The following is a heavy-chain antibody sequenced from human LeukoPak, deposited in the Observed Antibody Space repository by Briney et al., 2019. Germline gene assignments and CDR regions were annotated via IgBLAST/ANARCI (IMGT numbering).Heavy chain of an antibody. CDR2: INGGNSDT. CDR3: AKDLLRWAFDY. V-gene: IGHV3-23*01. Sequence: GGSLRFSCAASGFTMSNNAMSWVRQAPGKGLEWVSAINGGNSDTNYAESVKGRFTISRDNSRNTLYLQMNSLRAEDTAVYYCAKDLLRWAFDYWGQGTLVTVSS. CDR1: GFTMSNNA. D-gene: IGHD2-15*01. J-gene: IGHJ4*02.